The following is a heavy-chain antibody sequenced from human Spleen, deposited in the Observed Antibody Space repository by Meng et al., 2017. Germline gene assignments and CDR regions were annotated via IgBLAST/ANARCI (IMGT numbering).Heavy chain of an antibody. D-gene: IGHD6-19*01. Sequence: SETLSLTCTVSGYSISSTYYWGWIRQSPGKGLEWIGSIHHSGNTFYNPSLMSRVSVSLDTSENQFSLKLSSVTAADTAVYYCANVYSSGWKSGDYWGQGTLVTVSS. J-gene: IGHJ4*02. CDR3: ANVYSSGWKSGDY. CDR2: IHHSGNT. V-gene: IGHV4-38-2*02. CDR1: GYSISSTYY.